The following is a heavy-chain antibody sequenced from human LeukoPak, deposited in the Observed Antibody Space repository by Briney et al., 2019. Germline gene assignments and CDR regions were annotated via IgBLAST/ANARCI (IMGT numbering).Heavy chain of an antibody. V-gene: IGHV4-59*08. CDR1: GGSISRDY. CDR2: IDYSGRT. Sequence: KPSETLSLTCTVSGGSISRDYWNCIRQPPGKGLEWIGDIDYSGRTNYNPSLKSRVTISVDTSKNQFSLKLSPVTAADTAVYYCARHLRRGGTTDSFDIWGQGTMVSVSS. D-gene: IGHD3-10*01. CDR3: ARHLRRGGTTDSFDI. J-gene: IGHJ3*02.